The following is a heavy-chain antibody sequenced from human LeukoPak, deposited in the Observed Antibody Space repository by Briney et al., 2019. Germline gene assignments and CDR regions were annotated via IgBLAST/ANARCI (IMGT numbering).Heavy chain of an antibody. CDR1: GYTFTNSY. CDR2: INPNSGGT. D-gene: IGHD4-17*01. V-gene: IGHV1-2*02. Sequence: ASVKVSFKASGYTFTNSYMHWVRQAPGQGLEWMGWINPNSGGTNYAQKFQGRVPMTRDTSISTAYMELSRLRSDDTAVYYCASGDYGDYPNWFDPWGQGTLVTVSS. CDR3: ASGDYGDYPNWFDP. J-gene: IGHJ5*02.